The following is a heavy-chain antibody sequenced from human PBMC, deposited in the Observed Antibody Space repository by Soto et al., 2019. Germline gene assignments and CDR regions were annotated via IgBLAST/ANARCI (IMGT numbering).Heavy chain of an antibody. D-gene: IGHD3-22*01. CDR3: ARPNESSGYYPLIY. J-gene: IGHJ4*02. CDR1: GGSLSSYY. CDR2: IYYTGST. V-gene: IGHV4-59*01. Sequence: PSETLSLTCTVSGGSLSSYYWSWIRQPPGKGLEWTGYIYYTGSTNYNPSLKSRVTISVDTSKNQFSLKLSSVTAADTAVYYCARPNESSGYYPLIYWGQGTPVTVSS.